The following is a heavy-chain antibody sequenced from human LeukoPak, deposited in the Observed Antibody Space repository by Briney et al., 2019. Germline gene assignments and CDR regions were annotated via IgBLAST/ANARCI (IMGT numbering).Heavy chain of an antibody. CDR3: ARRVTTASPPENWFDP. CDR1: GFTFSSYW. J-gene: IGHJ5*02. V-gene: IGHV3-7*03. Sequence: GGSLRLSCAASGFTFSSYWMTWVRQAPGKGLEWVANIKQDESETYYMDSVKGRFTISRDNAKNSLFLQMNSLRAEDTAVYYCARRVTTASPPENWFDPWGQGTLVTVSS. D-gene: IGHD4-11*01. CDR2: IKQDESET.